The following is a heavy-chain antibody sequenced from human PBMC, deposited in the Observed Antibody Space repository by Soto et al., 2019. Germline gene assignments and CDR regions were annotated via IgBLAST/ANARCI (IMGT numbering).Heavy chain of an antibody. D-gene: IGHD1-26*01. CDR1: GFTFSSYA. CDR3: ARDPDDSGSYSGAFDI. CDR2: ISYDGSNK. J-gene: IGHJ3*02. Sequence: QVQLVESGGGVVQPGRSLRLSCAASGFTFSSYAMHWVRQAPGKGLEWVAVISYDGSNKYYADSVKGRFTISRDNSKNTLYRQMNSLRAEDTAVYYCARDPDDSGSYSGAFDIWGQGTMVTVSS. V-gene: IGHV3-30-3*01.